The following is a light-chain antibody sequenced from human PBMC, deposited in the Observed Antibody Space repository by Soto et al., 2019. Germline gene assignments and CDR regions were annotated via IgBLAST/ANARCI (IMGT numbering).Light chain of an antibody. V-gene: IGLV2-8*01. Sequence: SVLTQPPSASGSPGQSVTISCTGTRNDIGAYEFVSWYQHHPGKAPKLIIYEVVQRPSVVPDRFSGSKSGNTASLTVSGLQAADEADYYCKSYAGSNTYVFGTGTKSPS. J-gene: IGLJ1*01. CDR3: KSYAGSNTYV. CDR2: EVV. CDR1: RNDIGAYEF.